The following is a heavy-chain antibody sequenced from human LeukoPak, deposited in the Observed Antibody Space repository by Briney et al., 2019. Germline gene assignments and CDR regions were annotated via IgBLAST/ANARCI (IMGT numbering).Heavy chain of an antibody. D-gene: IGHD3-22*01. Sequence: PSETLSLTCAVYGGSFSGYYWSWIRQPPGKGLEWIGEINHSGSTNYNPSLKSRVTISVDTSKNQFSLKLSSVTAADTAVCYCASGGRSRQRVGGYYYVPSYYYYGMDVWGQGTTVTVSS. CDR3: ASGGRSRQRVGGYYYVPSYYYYGMDV. J-gene: IGHJ6*02. CDR1: GGSFSGYY. V-gene: IGHV4-34*01. CDR2: INHSGST.